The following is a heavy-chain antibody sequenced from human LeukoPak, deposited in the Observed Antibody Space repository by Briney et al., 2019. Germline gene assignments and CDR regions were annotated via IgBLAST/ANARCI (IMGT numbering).Heavy chain of an antibody. D-gene: IGHD3-10*01. Sequence: SETLSLTCTVSGGSISSYYWSWIRQPPGKGLEWIGYIYYSGSTNYNPSLKSRVTISVDTSKNQFSLKLSSVTAADTAVYYCARGGVISTYDYWGRGTLVTVSS. CDR2: IYYSGST. CDR3: ARGGVISTYDY. CDR1: GGSISSYY. J-gene: IGHJ4*02. V-gene: IGHV4-59*01.